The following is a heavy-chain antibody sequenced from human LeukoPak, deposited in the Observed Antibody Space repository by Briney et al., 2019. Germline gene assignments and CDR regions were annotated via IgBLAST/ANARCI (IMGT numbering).Heavy chain of an antibody. J-gene: IGHJ6*02. CDR2: ITSSSSYI. D-gene: IGHD2-15*01. CDR3: VRGYSFGPYGMDV. Sequence: GGSLRLSCAASGFTFSSYGMNWVRQAPGKGLEWVSSITSSSSYIYYADSVKGRFTISRDNSKNTLYLQMSSLRAEDTAVYFCVRGYSFGPYGMDVWGQGTTVTVSS. CDR1: GFTFSSYG. V-gene: IGHV3-21*04.